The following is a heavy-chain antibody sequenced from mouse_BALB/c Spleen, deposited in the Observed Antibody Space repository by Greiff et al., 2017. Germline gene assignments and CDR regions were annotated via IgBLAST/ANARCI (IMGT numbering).Heavy chain of an antibody. CDR1: GFNIKDTY. D-gene: IGHD2-14*01. CDR2: IDPANGNT. V-gene: IGHV14-3*02. Sequence: EVMLVESGAELVKPGASVKLSCTASGFNIKDTYMHWVKQRPEQGLEWIGRIDPANGNTKYDPKFQGKATITADTSSNTAYLQLSSLTSEDTAVYYCARDRYDVWFAYWGQGTLVTVSA. CDR3: ARDRYDVWFAY. J-gene: IGHJ3*01.